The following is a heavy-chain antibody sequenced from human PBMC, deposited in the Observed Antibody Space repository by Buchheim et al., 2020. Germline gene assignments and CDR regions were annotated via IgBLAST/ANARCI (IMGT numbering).Heavy chain of an antibody. J-gene: IGHJ5*02. D-gene: IGHD3-3*01. CDR2: IYYSGST. CDR1: GGSISSYY. CDR3: ARSSLENDFWSRTGGWFDP. V-gene: IGHV4-59*01. Sequence: QVQLQESGPGLVKPSETLSLTCTVSGGSISSYYWSWIRQPPGKGLEWIGCIYYSGSTNYNPSLKSRVTISVDTSKNQFSLKLSSVTAADTAVYYCARSSLENDFWSRTGGWFDPWGQGTL.